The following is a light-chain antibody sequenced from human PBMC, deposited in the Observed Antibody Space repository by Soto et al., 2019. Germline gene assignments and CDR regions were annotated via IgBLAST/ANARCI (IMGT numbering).Light chain of an antibody. Sequence: IVLTQSPATLSLSPGERATLSCGASQSVSSYLAWYQQKPGQAPRLLIYDASNRATGIPARFSGSGSGTEFTLTISSLQPEDFAVYYCQQYYNWPRTFGQGTKVDIK. CDR3: QQYYNWPRT. CDR1: QSVSSY. V-gene: IGKV3-11*01. CDR2: DAS. J-gene: IGKJ1*01.